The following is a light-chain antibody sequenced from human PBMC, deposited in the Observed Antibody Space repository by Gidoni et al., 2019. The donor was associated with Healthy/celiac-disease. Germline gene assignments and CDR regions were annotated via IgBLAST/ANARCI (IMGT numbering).Light chain of an antibody. J-gene: IGKJ4*01. V-gene: IGKV1-33*01. Sequence: DIQMTQSPSSLSASVGDRVTITCQASQDISNYVHWYQQNPGKAPKLLIYDASNLETGVPSRFSGSGSGTDFTFTISSLQPEDIATYYCQQYDNLPLTFXGXTKVXIK. CDR2: DAS. CDR1: QDISNY. CDR3: QQYDNLPLT.